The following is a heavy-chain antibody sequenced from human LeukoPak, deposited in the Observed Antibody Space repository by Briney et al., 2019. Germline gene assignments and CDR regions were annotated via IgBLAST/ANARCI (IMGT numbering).Heavy chain of an antibody. J-gene: IGHJ4*02. D-gene: IGHD2-15*01. V-gene: IGHV3-30*02. CDR2: IQYHGNSK. CDR3: VRDGRQNCSTPTCCPLSN. CDR1: GFTFSNFG. Sequence: PGGSLRLSCVASGFTFSNFGFHWVRQAPGKGLEWVTFIQYHGNSKLYVDSVKGRFTVSRDNSKNTVYLQLDSLRSDDTGFYYCVRDGRQNCSTPTCCPLSNWGQGTLVTVSS.